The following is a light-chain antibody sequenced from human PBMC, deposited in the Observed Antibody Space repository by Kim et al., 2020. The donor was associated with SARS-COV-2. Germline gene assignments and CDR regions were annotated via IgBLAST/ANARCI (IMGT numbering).Light chain of an antibody. CDR1: SSNIGINV. CDR3: ATWDDSLTGFV. V-gene: IGLV1-44*01. J-gene: IGLJ1*01. CDR2: DSN. Sequence: QAVVTQPPLASGTPGQRVTISCSGSSSNIGINVVNWYQQLPGTAPKLLIYDSNQRPSGVPDRFSGSKSGTSASLAISGLQSEDEADYFCATWDDSLTGFVLGTGTKVTVL.